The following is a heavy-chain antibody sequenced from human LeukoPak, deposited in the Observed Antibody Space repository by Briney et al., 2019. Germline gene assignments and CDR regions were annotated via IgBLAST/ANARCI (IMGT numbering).Heavy chain of an antibody. CDR3: ARGVGATYNWFDP. D-gene: IGHD1-26*01. CDR2: ISSSSSYI. V-gene: IGHV3-21*01. CDR1: GFTFSSYS. J-gene: IGHJ5*02. Sequence: GGSLRLSCAASGFTFSSYSMNWVRQAPGKGLEWVSSISSSSSYIYYADSVKGRFTISRDNAKNSLYLQMNSLRAEDTAVYYCARGVGATYNWFDPWGQGTLVTVPS.